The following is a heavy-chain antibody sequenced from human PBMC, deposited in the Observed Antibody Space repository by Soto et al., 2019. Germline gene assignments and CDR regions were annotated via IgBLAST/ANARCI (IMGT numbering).Heavy chain of an antibody. CDR3: ARQIGTTLYY. Sequence: GESLKISCQGSEHSFSSYWIAWVRQMPGKGLEFMGIIFPPDSETRYSPSFQGQVTISVDKSINTAYLQWSSLKASDTAIYYCARQIGTTLYYWDQGTPVTVSS. CDR2: IFPPDSET. D-gene: IGHD3-16*01. CDR1: EHSFSSYW. V-gene: IGHV5-51*01. J-gene: IGHJ4*02.